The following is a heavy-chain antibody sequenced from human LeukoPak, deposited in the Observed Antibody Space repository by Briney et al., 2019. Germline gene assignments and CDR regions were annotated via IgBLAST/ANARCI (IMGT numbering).Heavy chain of an antibody. CDR3: ARDAPPYYFDY. J-gene: IGHJ4*02. V-gene: IGHV4-61*01. Sequence: SETLSLTCAVSGYSISSSYYWSWIRQPPGKGLEWIGYIYYSGSTNYNPSLKSRVTISVDTSKNQFSLKLSSVTAADTAVYYCARDAPPYYFDYWGRGTLVTVSS. CDR2: IYYSGST. CDR1: GYSISSSYY.